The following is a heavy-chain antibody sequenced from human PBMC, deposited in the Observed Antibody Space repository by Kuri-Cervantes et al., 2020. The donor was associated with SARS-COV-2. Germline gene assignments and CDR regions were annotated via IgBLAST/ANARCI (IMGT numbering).Heavy chain of an antibody. J-gene: IGHJ4*02. CDR1: GGSISSGGYY. Sequence: SETLSLTCTVSGGSISSGGYYWSWIRQPPGKGLEWIGSIYHSGSTYYNPSLKSRVTISVDTSKNQFSLKLSSVTAADTAVYYCATHYDFWSAFDYWGQGTLVTVSS. CDR2: IYHSGST. CDR3: ATHYDFWSAFDY. V-gene: IGHV4-39*01. D-gene: IGHD3-3*01.